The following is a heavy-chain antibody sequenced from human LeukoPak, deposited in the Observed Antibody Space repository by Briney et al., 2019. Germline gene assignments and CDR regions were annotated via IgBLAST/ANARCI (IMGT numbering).Heavy chain of an antibody. D-gene: IGHD5-18*01. CDR2: IYYSGSA. J-gene: IGHJ4*02. V-gene: IGHV4-59*08. CDR3: ARHDRLRADYTYGPMYY. Sequence: SETLSLTCTVSGGSISSYYWSWIRQPPGKGLEWIGYIYYSGSAKYNPSLRSRVTISVDTSKNQFSLKLSSVTAADTAVYYCARHDRLRADYTYGPMYYWGQGTLVTVSS. CDR1: GGSISSYY.